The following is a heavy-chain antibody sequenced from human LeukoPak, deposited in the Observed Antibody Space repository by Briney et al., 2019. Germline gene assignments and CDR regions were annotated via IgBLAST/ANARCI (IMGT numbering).Heavy chain of an antibody. Sequence: SETLSLTCTVSGGSINSYYWSWIRQPPGKGLEWIGYIYYRGSTNYNPSLKSRVTISVDTSKNQFSLKLSSVTAADTAVYYCARAQTTYYYGSGDYYYHMDVWGKGTTVTVSS. CDR2: IYYRGST. CDR3: ARAQTTYYYGSGDYYYHMDV. V-gene: IGHV4-59*01. CDR1: GGSINSYY. J-gene: IGHJ6*03. D-gene: IGHD3-10*01.